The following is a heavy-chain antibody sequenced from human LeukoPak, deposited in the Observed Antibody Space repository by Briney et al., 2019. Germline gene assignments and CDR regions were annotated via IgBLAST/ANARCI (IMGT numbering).Heavy chain of an antibody. D-gene: IGHD3-3*01. V-gene: IGHV4-38-2*01. J-gene: IGHJ4*02. CDR1: RYSISSDYY. CDR3: ARVGFWSGSNYFDF. Sequence: SETLSLTCAVSRYSISSDYYWGWIRQPPGTGLEWIGSSYYSGSTYYNPSLKSRVTISVDTSKNQFSLKLTSVTAADTAVYYCARVGFWSGSNYFDFWGQGTLVTVST. CDR2: SYYSGST.